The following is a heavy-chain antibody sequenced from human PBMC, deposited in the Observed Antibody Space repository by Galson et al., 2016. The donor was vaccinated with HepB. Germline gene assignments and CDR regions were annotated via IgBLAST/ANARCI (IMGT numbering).Heavy chain of an antibody. CDR2: INPSGGT. J-gene: IGHJ6*02. CDR3: AGEPHGRTGDYYYYYGMDV. CDR1: GYPFTRYY. D-gene: IGHD3-10*01. V-gene: IGHV1-46*01. Sequence: SVKVSCKASGYPFTRYYLHWVRQAPGQAPEWMGVINPSGGTNYAQRFQGRVATTRDTSTSTVYLDLSSLRFEDTALYYCAGEPHGRTGDYYYYYGMDVWGQGTTVTVSS.